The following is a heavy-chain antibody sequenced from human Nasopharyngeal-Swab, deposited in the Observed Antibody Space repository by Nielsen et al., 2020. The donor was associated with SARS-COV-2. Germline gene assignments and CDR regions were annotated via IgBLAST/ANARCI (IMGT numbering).Heavy chain of an antibody. CDR3: VRDTPAMFAY. CDR2: INWNSASK. J-gene: IGHJ4*02. CDR1: GFTFDDYT. V-gene: IGHV3-9*01. Sequence: GGSLTLSCAASGFTFDDYTMYWVRQAPGKGLEWVSDINWNSASKGYAASVEGRFTISRDNAKPSLYLQMNSLRAEDSAVYYCVRDTPAMFAYWGQGTLVTVSS.